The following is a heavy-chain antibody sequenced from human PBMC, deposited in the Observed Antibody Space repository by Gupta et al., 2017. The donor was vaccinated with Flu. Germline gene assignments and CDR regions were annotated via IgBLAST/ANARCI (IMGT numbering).Heavy chain of an antibody. Sequence: QVQLQQWGAGLLKPSETLSLTCAVYDGSFSGYYWSWIRQPPGKGREWIGEINHSGSTNYNPSLKSRVTISVDTSKNQFSLKLSSVTAADTAVYYCASRGNYYDSSGFDYWGQGTLVTVSS. CDR3: ASRGNYYDSSGFDY. J-gene: IGHJ4*02. CDR2: INHSGST. D-gene: IGHD3-22*01. CDR1: DGSFSGYY. V-gene: IGHV4-34*01.